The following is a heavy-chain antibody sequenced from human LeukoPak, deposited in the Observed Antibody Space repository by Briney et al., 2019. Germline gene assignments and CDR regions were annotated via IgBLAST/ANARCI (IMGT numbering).Heavy chain of an antibody. D-gene: IGHD3-22*01. CDR1: GFTFSTYS. Sequence: GGSLRLSCAASGFTFSTYSMNWVRQAPGKGLEWVSSISSSTSYIYYADAVKGRFTISRDNAKNSLYLQMNSLRAEDTAVYYCARAPYYYDIGSWFDPWGQGTLVTVSS. CDR2: ISSSTSYI. V-gene: IGHV3-21*01. CDR3: ARAPYYYDIGSWFDP. J-gene: IGHJ5*02.